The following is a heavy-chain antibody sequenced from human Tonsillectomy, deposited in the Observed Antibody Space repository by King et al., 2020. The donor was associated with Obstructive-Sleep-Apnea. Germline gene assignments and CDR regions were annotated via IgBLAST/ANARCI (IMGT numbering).Heavy chain of an antibody. CDR2: ISFDASNL. Sequence: VQLVESGEGVVQPGTSLTLSCAASGFTFSIYAFHWVRQAPGKGLEWVAFISFDASNLYYADSLKGRLTISRDNSKNSVYLQMNSLRADDTAVYYCARGPKQGAFDVWGQGTMVTVSS. CDR1: GFTFSIYA. J-gene: IGHJ3*01. CDR3: ARGPKQGAFDV. V-gene: IGHV3-30*04.